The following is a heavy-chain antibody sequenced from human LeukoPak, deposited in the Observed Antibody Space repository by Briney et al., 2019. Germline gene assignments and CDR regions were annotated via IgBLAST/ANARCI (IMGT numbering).Heavy chain of an antibody. V-gene: IGHV3-23*01. CDR2: ISGSGGST. J-gene: IGHJ4*02. Sequence: GGSLRLSCAASGFTFSSYEMNWVRQAPGKGLEWVSAISGSGGSTYYADSVKGRFTISRDNSKNTLYLQMNSLRAEDAAVYYCAKARDGYKSALFDYWGQGTLVTVSS. D-gene: IGHD5-24*01. CDR3: AKARDGYKSALFDY. CDR1: GFTFSSYE.